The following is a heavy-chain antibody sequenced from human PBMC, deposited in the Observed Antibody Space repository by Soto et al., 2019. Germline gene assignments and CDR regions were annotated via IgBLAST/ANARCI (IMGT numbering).Heavy chain of an antibody. CDR1: GHTRTELS. V-gene: IGHV1-24*01. CDR2: FDPEGGEA. Sequence: GASVKVSCKISGHTRTELSIHWVRQAPGKGLEWMGGFDPEGGEAINAQKWHGRVTVTEDTVTGTAYMELRGLKSDDTAVYYCARGPPTPYGYYFYYWGQGTLVTVSS. CDR3: ARGPPTPYGYYFYY. D-gene: IGHD3-10*01. J-gene: IGHJ4*02.